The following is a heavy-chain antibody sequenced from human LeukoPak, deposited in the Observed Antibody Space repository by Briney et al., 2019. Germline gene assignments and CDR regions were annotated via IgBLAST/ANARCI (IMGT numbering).Heavy chain of an antibody. V-gene: IGHV4-61*01. CDR3: ARGRGYDVDWFDP. Sequence: PSETLSLTCTVSGGSISSSSYYWSWIRQPPGKGLEWIGYIYYSGSTNYNPSLKSRVTISVDTSKNQFSLKLSSVTAADTAVYYCARGRGYDVDWFDPWGQGTLVTVSS. CDR2: IYYSGST. CDR1: GGSISSSSYY. D-gene: IGHD5-18*01. J-gene: IGHJ5*02.